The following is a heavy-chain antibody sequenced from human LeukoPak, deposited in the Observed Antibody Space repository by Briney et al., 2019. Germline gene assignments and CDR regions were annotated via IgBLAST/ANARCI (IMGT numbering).Heavy chain of an antibody. CDR1: GFTFSSYA. D-gene: IGHD3-22*01. CDR2: ISESGAIT. Sequence: GGSLRLSCAASGFTFSSYAMNWVRQAPGKGLKWVSGISESGAITHYADSVKGRFTISRDNSKDTLFLQMNSLRAEDTALYYCAKLPRSSGLPSSWGQGTLVTVYS. CDR3: AKLPRSSGLPSS. V-gene: IGHV3-23*01. J-gene: IGHJ5*02.